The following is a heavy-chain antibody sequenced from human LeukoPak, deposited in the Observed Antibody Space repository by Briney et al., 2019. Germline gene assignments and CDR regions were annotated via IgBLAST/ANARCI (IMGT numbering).Heavy chain of an antibody. CDR2: IYSGGST. CDR1: GFTVSSTY. V-gene: IGHV3-53*01. CDR3: ARDRLYSSSSEDY. D-gene: IGHD6-6*01. Sequence: GGSLRLSCAASGFTVSSTYMSWVRQAPGKGLEWVSVIYSGGSTYYADSGKGRFTISRDNSKNTLYLQMNSLRAEDTAVYYCARDRLYSSSSEDYWGQGTLVTVSS. J-gene: IGHJ4*02.